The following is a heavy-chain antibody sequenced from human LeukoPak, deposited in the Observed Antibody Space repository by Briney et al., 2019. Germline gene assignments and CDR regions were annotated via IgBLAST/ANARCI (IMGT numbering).Heavy chain of an antibody. Sequence: GGSLRLSCAASGFTFSNAWMSWVRQAPGKGLEWVGRIKSKTDGGTTDYAAPVKGRFTISRDDSKNTLYLQMNSLKTEDTAVYYCTTDNGRELPTDYWGQGTLVTVSS. J-gene: IGHJ4*02. V-gene: IGHV3-15*01. CDR2: IKSKTDGGTT. CDR1: GFTFSNAW. CDR3: TTDNGRELPTDY. D-gene: IGHD1-26*01.